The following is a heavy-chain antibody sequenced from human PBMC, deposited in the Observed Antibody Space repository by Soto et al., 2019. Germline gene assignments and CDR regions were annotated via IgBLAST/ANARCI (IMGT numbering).Heavy chain of an antibody. Sequence: QVQLVQSGAEVKKPGASVKVSCKASGYTFTSYGISWVRQAPGQGLEWMGWISAYNGNTNYAQKLQGRVTMTTDTATSTAEMELRSLRTDDTAVDYCARDRWRSTNWDFELWGRGTLVTVSS. V-gene: IGHV1-18*04. CDR2: ISAYNGNT. CDR3: ARDRWRSTNWDFEL. J-gene: IGHJ2*01. CDR1: GYTFTSYG.